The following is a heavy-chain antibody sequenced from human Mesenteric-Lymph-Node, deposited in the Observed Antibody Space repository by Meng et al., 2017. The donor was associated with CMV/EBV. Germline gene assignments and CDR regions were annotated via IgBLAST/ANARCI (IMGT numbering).Heavy chain of an antibody. CDR3: ARVSSHRGFDY. CDR1: GFTFSSYA. Sequence: GESLKISCAASGFTFSSYAMHWVRQAPGKGLEWVAVISYDGSNKYYADSVKGRFTISRDNAKNSLYLQMNSLRAEDTAVYYCARVSSHRGFDYWGQGTLVTVSS. J-gene: IGHJ4*02. V-gene: IGHV3-30*04. D-gene: IGHD2-2*01. CDR2: ISYDGSNK.